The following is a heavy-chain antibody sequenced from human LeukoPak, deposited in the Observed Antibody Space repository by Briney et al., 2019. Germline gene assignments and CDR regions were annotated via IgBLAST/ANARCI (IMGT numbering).Heavy chain of an antibody. CDR1: GFTFSSYE. V-gene: IGHV3-48*03. CDR2: ISSSGSTI. Sequence: GGSLRLSCAASGFTFSSYEMNWVRQAPGKGLEWVSYISSSGSTIYYADSVKGRFTISRDNAKNSLYLQMNSLRAEDTAVYYCARETGLRYNDFDYWGQGTLVTVSS. CDR3: ARETGLRYNDFDY. J-gene: IGHJ4*02. D-gene: IGHD5-12*01.